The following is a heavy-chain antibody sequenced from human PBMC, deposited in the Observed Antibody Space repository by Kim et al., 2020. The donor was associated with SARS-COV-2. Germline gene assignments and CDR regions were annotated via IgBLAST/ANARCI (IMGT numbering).Heavy chain of an antibody. D-gene: IGHD3-10*01. Sequence: GGSLRLSCAASGFTFSSYAMHWVRQAPGKGLEWVAVISYDGSNKYYADSVKGRFTISRDNSKNTLYLQMNSLRAEDTAVYYCARDPMYYYGSGSYYKRPWAFDIWGQGTMVTVSS. CDR1: GFTFSSYA. J-gene: IGHJ3*02. CDR3: ARDPMYYYGSGSYYKRPWAFDI. V-gene: IGHV3-30*04. CDR2: ISYDGSNK.